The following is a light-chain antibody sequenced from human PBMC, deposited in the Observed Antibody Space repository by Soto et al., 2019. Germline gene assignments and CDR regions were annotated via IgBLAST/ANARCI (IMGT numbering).Light chain of an antibody. CDR2: EVS. CDR1: SSDVGAYDY. J-gene: IGLJ3*02. CDR3: SSYTSNRTLV. Sequence: QSALTQPASVSGSPGQSITISCTGTSSDVGAYDYVSWYQQHPDKAPKLMIYEVSDRPSGVSNRFSGSYSGNTASLTISGLQAEDEADYFCSSYTSNRTLVFGGGTKLPVL. V-gene: IGLV2-14*01.